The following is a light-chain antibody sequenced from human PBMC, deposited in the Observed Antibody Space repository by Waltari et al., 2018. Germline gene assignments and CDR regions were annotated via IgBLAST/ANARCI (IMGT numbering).Light chain of an antibody. CDR1: QSVLYSSNNKNQ. Sequence: DIVMTQSPESLAVSLGERATINCKSSQSVLYSSNNKNQLAWYQQKPGQPPKLLLYWASTRESWVPDRFSCSGSDTDFTLTISSLQAEDVAVYYCHQYYSTPFTFGQGTKLEIK. CDR2: WAS. J-gene: IGKJ2*01. CDR3: HQYYSTPFT. V-gene: IGKV4-1*01.